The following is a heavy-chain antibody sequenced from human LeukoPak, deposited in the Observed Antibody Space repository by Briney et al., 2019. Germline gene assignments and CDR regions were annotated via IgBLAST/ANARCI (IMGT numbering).Heavy chain of an antibody. Sequence: GGSLRLSCAASGFTFSSYAMHWVRQAPGKGLEWVANINEDGSYKFHADSVKGRLTISRDNAKNSLYLQMNSLRADDTAVYYCARDATRGGDNDYWGQGTRVIVSS. CDR3: ARDATRGGDNDY. D-gene: IGHD2-21*02. CDR1: GFTFSSYA. CDR2: INEDGSYK. J-gene: IGHJ4*02. V-gene: IGHV3-7*01.